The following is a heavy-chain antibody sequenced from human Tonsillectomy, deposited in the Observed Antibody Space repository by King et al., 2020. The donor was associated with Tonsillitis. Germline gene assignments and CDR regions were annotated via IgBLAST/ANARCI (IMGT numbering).Heavy chain of an antibody. V-gene: IGHV4-59*01. CDR3: AREGYSYGYDYYYGMDV. CDR1: GGSISSYY. CDR2: IYYSGST. D-gene: IGHD5-18*01. Sequence: QVQLQESGPGLVKPSETLSLTCTVSGGSISSYYWSWIRQPPGKGLEWIGYIYYSGSTNYNPSLKSRVPISVETSKNQFSLKLSSVTAADTAVYYCAREGYSYGYDYYYGMDVWGQGTTVTVSS. J-gene: IGHJ6*02.